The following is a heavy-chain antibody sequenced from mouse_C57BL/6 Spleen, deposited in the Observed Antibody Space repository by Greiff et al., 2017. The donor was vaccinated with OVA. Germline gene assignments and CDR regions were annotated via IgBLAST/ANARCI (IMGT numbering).Heavy chain of an antibody. V-gene: IGHV1-81*01. CDR2: IYPRSGNT. D-gene: IGHD2-4*01. Sequence: VQRVESGAELARPGASVKLSCKASGYTFTSYGISWVKQRTGQGLEWIGEIYPRSGNTYYNEKFKGKATLTADKSSSTAYMELRSLTSEDSAVYFCARLGNDYDGYFDVWGTGTTVTVSS. J-gene: IGHJ1*03. CDR1: GYTFTSYG. CDR3: ARLGNDYDGYFDV.